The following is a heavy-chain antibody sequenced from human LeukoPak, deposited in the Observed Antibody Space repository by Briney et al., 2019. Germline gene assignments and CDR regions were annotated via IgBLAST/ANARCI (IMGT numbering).Heavy chain of an antibody. CDR3: AGGIQVFESDC. CDR1: GYTFTGYY. D-gene: IGHD3-3*01. J-gene: IGHJ4*02. CDR2: INPNSGGT. V-gene: IGHV1-2*02. Sequence: ASVKVSCKASGYTFTGYYMHWVRQAPGQGLEWMGWINPNSGGTNYAQKFQGRVTMNRETSISKAYAEMSRLRSAYPAVYELAGGIQVFESDCWGQGTLVTVSS.